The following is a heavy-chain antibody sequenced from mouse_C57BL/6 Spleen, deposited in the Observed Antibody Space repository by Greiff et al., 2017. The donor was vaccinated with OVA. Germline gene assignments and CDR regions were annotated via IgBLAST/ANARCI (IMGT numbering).Heavy chain of an antibody. CDR2: IDPETGGT. D-gene: IGHD1-1*01. Sequence: QVQLKQSGAELVRPGASVTLSCKASGYTFTDYEMHWVKQTPVHGLEWIGAIDPETGGTAYNQKFKGKAILTADKSSSTAYMELRSLTSEDSAVYYCTRGDYYGSSYGDYWGQGTTLTVSS. V-gene: IGHV1-15*01. CDR3: TRGDYYGSSYGDY. J-gene: IGHJ2*01. CDR1: GYTFTDYE.